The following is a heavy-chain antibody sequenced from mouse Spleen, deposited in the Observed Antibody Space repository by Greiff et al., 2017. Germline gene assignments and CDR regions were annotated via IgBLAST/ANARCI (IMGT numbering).Heavy chain of an antibody. J-gene: IGHJ2*01. CDR1: GYTFTSYW. Sequence: VQLQESGAELARPGASVKLSCKASGYTFTSYWMQWVKQRPGQGLEWIGAIHPGDGDTRYTQKFKGKATLTADKSSSTAYMQLSSLASEDSAVYYCARRYRDYFDYWGQGTTLTVSS. V-gene: IGHV1-87*01. CDR3: ARRYRDYFDY. D-gene: IGHD1-1*01. CDR2: IHPGDGDT.